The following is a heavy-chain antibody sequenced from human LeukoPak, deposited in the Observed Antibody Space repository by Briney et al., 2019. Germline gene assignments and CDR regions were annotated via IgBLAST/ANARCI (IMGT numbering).Heavy chain of an antibody. CDR1: GYTLTELS. CDR2: FDPEDGET. J-gene: IGHJ3*02. Sequence: ASVKVSCKVSGYTLTELSMHWVRQAPGKGLEWMGGFDPEDGETIYAQKFQGRVTMTEDTSTDTAYMELSSLRSEDTAVYYCATLSGSYYPDAFDIWGQGTMVTVSS. D-gene: IGHD3-10*01. V-gene: IGHV1-24*01. CDR3: ATLSGSYYPDAFDI.